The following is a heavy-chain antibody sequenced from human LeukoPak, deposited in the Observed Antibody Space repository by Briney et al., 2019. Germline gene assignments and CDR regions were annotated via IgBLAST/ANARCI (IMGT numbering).Heavy chain of an antibody. CDR3: ARIDWVTDF. J-gene: IGHJ4*02. D-gene: IGHD2-21*01. CDR1: GFPFSSYW. Sequence: RGSLRLSCAASGFPFSSYWMLWARQAPGKGLVWVSRITSDGTTTTADSVKGRFTISRDNAKNTLYLQLNSLRAEDTAVYYCARIDWVTDFWGQGTLVTVSS. CDR2: ITSDGTTT. V-gene: IGHV3-74*03.